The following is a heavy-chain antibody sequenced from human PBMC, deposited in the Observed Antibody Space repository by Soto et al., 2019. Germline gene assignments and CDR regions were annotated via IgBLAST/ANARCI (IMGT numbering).Heavy chain of an antibody. D-gene: IGHD4-17*01. CDR2: IYNSGGS. CDR1: GASVSSGDYY. J-gene: IGHJ4*02. V-gene: IGHV4-30-4*01. CDR3: VGTGTTDDY. Sequence: SETLSLTCTVSGASVSSGDYYWSCIRQPPGKGLEWIGYIYNSGGSYYNPSLKGRLTISIDTSENQFSLRLDSVTAADTAIYYCVGTGTTDDYWGRGTLVTVSS.